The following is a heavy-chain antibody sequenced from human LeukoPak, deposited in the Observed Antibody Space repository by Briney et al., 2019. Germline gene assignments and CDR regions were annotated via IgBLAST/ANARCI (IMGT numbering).Heavy chain of an antibody. J-gene: IGHJ4*02. V-gene: IGHV1-18*01. CDR2: ISAYNGNT. D-gene: IGHD3-22*01. CDR3: ARGPRYSYDSSILLFDY. CDR1: GGTFSSYA. Sequence: ASVTVSCKASGGTFSSYAISWVRQAPGQGLEWMGRISAYNGNTNYLQKFQGRVTMTTDTSTATAYMELRSLRPSDTAVYFCARGPRYSYDSSILLFDYWGQGTLVTVSS.